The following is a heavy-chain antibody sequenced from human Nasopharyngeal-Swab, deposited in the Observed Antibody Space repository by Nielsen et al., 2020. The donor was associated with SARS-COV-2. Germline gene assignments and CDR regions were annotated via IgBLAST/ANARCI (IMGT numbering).Heavy chain of an antibody. V-gene: IGHV4-34*01. D-gene: IGHD3-16*01. CDR1: GGSFTTYY. CDR3: ARAGGTDGQYYGLDV. J-gene: IGHJ6*02. CDR2: INHAGST. Sequence: GSLRLSCAVYGGSFTTYYWNWIRQSPGKGLEWIAEINHAGSTNYSPSLKSRITISVDTSKKQISLKLSSVTAADTAMYYCARAGGTDGQYYGLDVWGQGTTVTVSS.